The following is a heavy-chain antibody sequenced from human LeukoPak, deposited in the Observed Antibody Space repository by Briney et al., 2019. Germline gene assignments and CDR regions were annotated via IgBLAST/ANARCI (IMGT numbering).Heavy chain of an antibody. CDR2: IIPIFGTA. D-gene: IGHD3-3*01. CDR1: GGTFSSYA. J-gene: IGHJ4*02. Sequence: SVKVSCKASGGTFSSYAISWVRQAPGQGLEWMGGIIPIFGTANYAQKFQGRVTITTDESTSTAYMELSSLRSEDTAVYYCATRRLHYDFWSGPDYWGQGTLVTVSS. CDR3: ATRRLHYDFWSGPDY. V-gene: IGHV1-69*05.